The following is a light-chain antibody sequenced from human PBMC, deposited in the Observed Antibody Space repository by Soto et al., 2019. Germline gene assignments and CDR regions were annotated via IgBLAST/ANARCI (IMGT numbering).Light chain of an antibody. CDR3: SSYAGTNNVV. CDR1: SSDVGGYNF. Sequence: QSALTQPPSASGSPGQSVTISCTGPSSDVGGYNFVSWYQHHPGKAPKLMIYEVNKRPSGVPDRFSGSKSGNTASLTVSGLQAEDEADYYCSSYAGTNNVVFGGGTKLTVL. J-gene: IGLJ3*02. CDR2: EVN. V-gene: IGLV2-8*01.